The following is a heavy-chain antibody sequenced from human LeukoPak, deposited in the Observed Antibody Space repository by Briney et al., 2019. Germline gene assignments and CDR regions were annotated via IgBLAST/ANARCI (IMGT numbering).Heavy chain of an antibody. Sequence: GASVKVSYKASGYTFTSYGISWVRQAPGQGLEWMGWISAYNGNTNYAQKLQGRVTMTTDTSTSTAYMELRSLRSDDGAVYYCTRDERWLQFPGPNWGQGTPVTVSS. CDR2: ISAYNGNT. J-gene: IGHJ4*02. V-gene: IGHV1-18*01. CDR1: GYTFTSYG. D-gene: IGHD5-24*01. CDR3: TRDERWLQFPGPN.